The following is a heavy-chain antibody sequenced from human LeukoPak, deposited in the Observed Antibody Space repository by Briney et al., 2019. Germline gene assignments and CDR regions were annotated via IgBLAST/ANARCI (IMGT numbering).Heavy chain of an antibody. CDR3: AKDRWGAVASFDY. Sequence: GGSLRLSRAASGFPFSDYVMHSVRQAPGKGVGWVAVIRYDGNNKYYADSVKGRFTISRDNSKNMLYLQMNSLGTEDTAVYYCAKDRWGAVASFDYWGQGTLVTVSS. CDR2: IRYDGNNK. V-gene: IGHV3-30*02. CDR1: GFPFSDYV. D-gene: IGHD6-19*01. J-gene: IGHJ4*02.